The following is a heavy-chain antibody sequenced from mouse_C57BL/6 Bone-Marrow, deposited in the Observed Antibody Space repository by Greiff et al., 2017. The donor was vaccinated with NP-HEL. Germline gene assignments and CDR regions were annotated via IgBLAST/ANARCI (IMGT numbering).Heavy chain of an antibody. V-gene: IGHV5-6*01. CDR2: ISSGGSYT. D-gene: IGHD2-2*01. J-gene: IGHJ4*01. CDR1: GFTFSSYG. CDR3: ARQIYYGYDGFYYAMDY. Sequence: EVKLVESGGDLVKPGGSLKLSCAASGFTFSSYGMSWVRQTPDKRLEWVATISSGGSYTYYPDSVKGRFTISRDNAKNNLYMQMSSLKSEDTAMYYGARQIYYGYDGFYYAMDYWGQGTSVTVSS.